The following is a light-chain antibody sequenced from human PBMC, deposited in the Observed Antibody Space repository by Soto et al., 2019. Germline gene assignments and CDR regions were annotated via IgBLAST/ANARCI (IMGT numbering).Light chain of an antibody. V-gene: IGLV1-40*01. CDR1: SSNIGAGYD. Sequence: QSVLTQPPSVSGAPGQRVTISCTGSSSNIGAGYDVHWYQQLPGTAPKLLIDGNSNRPSGVPDRFSGSKSVTSASLAITGLQAEYEADYYCQSYDSSLSVYVFGTGTKLTVL. J-gene: IGLJ1*01. CDR3: QSYDSSLSVYV. CDR2: GNS.